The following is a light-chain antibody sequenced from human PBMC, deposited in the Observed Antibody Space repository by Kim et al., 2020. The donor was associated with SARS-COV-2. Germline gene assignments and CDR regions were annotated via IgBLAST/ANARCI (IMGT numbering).Light chain of an antibody. Sequence: IQMTQSPSSLSASVGDEVTITCRASQDISNYLAWYQQKPGKAPKLLMYATSTLQSGVPSRFRGSRSGTDFTLIITRLQPEDVATYFSHKYDRDPWTFGQGTK. J-gene: IGKJ1*01. CDR3: HKYDRDPWT. CDR2: ATS. V-gene: IGKV1-27*01. CDR1: QDISNY.